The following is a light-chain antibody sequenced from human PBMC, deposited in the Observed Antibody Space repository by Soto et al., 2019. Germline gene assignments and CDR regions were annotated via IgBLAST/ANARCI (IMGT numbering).Light chain of an antibody. Sequence: EIVLTQSPDTLSLSPGQRATLSCRASQNVRSDYFAWYQQKPGQAPRVIIFGVSTRATGVPDRFSGSGSGTDFTLTISRLEPEDFALYYCQQYGNSPLTFGGGTKVEIK. CDR1: QNVRSDY. CDR3: QQYGNSPLT. V-gene: IGKV3-20*01. J-gene: IGKJ4*01. CDR2: GVS.